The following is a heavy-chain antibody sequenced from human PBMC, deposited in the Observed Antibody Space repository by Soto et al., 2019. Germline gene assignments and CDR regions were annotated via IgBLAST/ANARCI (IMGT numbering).Heavy chain of an antibody. Sequence: QVQLVQSGAEVKKPGASVKVSCKASGYTFTSYGISWVRQAPGQGLEWMGWISTYNGNTNYAQKLQGRVTMTTDTTTNSVCMGLSSLKTDDTVVYYCAGEGGERELIDGAMYYFDYWGQGTLVTVSS. CDR2: ISTYNGNT. V-gene: IGHV1-18*01. CDR1: GYTFTSYG. D-gene: IGHD1-7*01. J-gene: IGHJ4*02. CDR3: AGEGGERELIDGAMYYFDY.